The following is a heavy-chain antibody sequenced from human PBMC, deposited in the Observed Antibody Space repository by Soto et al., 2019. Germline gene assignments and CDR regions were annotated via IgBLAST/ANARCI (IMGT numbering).Heavy chain of an antibody. Sequence: EVQLVESGGGLVQPGGSLRLSCAASGFTFSTHYMEWVRQAPGKGLEWVGRIRNKANSYNTEYAASVKGRFTISRDDSENALYLQMSSMRTADTAVYYCTRFSGSYTRGLDYWGQGTLVTVSS. CDR2: IRNKANSYNT. CDR3: TRFSGSYTRGLDY. CDR1: GFTFSTHY. V-gene: IGHV3-72*01. D-gene: IGHD1-26*01. J-gene: IGHJ4*02.